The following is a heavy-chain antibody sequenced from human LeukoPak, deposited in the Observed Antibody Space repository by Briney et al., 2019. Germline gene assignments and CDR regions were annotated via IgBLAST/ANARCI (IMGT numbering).Heavy chain of an antibody. J-gene: IGHJ4*02. CDR1: GYTFTYYGYY. CDR2: IDPNTGGT. Sequence: APVRVSCKASGYTFTYYGYYIHWVRQRPGQGLEWMGWIDPNTGGTKYAQTFQGRVTMTRDTSITTAFMDLSRLTSDDTAVYYCTTRLIRGDYWGQGTLVAVPS. D-gene: IGHD3-10*01. CDR3: TTRLIRGDY. V-gene: IGHV1-2*02.